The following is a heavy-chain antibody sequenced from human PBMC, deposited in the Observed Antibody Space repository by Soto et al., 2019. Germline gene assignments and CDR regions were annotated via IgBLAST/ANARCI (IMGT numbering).Heavy chain of an antibody. D-gene: IGHD6-13*01. CDR1: GGSISSGGYY. V-gene: IGHV4-31*03. Sequence: SETLSLTCTVSGGSISSGGYYWSWIRQHPGKGLEWIGYIYYSGSTYYNPSLKSRVTISVDTSKNQFSLKLSSVTAADTAVYYCTGYSSSWYRTYFDYWGQGTLVTVSS. CDR2: IYYSGST. CDR3: TGYSSSWYRTYFDY. J-gene: IGHJ4*02.